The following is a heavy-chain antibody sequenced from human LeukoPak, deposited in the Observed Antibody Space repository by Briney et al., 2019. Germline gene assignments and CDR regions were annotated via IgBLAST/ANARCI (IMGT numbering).Heavy chain of an antibody. Sequence: SETLSLTCTVSGGSISNYYWNWIRQPPGKGLEWIGYIYYSGSTNYNPSLKSRVTISVDTSKNQFSLKLRSVTAADTAVYYCARGFDSKSTYFDYWAREPWSPSPQ. CDR3: ARGFDSKSTYFDY. V-gene: IGHV4-59*01. CDR2: IYYSGST. D-gene: IGHD5-12*01. CDR1: GGSISNYY. J-gene: IGHJ4*02.